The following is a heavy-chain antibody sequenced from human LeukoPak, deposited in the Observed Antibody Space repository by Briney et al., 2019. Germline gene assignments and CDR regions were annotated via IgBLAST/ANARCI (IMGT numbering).Heavy chain of an antibody. V-gene: IGHV4-59*08. Sequence: SETLSLTCTVSGGSISSYYWSWIRQPPGKGLEWIGCIYYSGSTNYNPSLKSRVTISVDTSKNQFSLKLSSVTAADTAVYYCARQYDSSGYLHWGQGTLVTVPS. J-gene: IGHJ1*01. CDR2: IYYSGST. D-gene: IGHD3-22*01. CDR1: GGSISSYY. CDR3: ARQYDSSGYLH.